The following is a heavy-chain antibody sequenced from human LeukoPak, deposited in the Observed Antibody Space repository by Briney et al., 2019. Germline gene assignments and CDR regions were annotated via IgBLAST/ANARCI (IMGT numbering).Heavy chain of an antibody. J-gene: IGHJ4*02. CDR1: GFTFSSYA. V-gene: IGHV3-23*01. Sequence: GGSLRLSCAASGFTFSSYAMSWVRQAPGKGPEWVSAISGSGGSTYYADSVKGRFTISRDNSKNTLYLQMNSLRAEDTAVYYCAKSGRDIVVVPAHWGQGTLVTVSS. D-gene: IGHD2-2*01. CDR3: AKSGRDIVVVPAH. CDR2: ISGSGGST.